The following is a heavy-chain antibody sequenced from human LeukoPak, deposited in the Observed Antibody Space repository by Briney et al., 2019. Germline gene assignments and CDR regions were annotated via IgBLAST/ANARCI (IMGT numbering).Heavy chain of an antibody. D-gene: IGHD2-2*01. CDR1: GYTFTGYY. CDR3: ASYASVDYYYYMDV. J-gene: IGHJ6*03. Sequence: SVKVSCKASGYTFTGYYMHWVRQTPGQGLEWMGGIIPIFGTANYAQKFQGRVTITADKSTSTAYMELSSLRSEDTAVYYCASYASVDYYYYMDVWGKGTTVTVSS. CDR2: IIPIFGTA. V-gene: IGHV1-69*06.